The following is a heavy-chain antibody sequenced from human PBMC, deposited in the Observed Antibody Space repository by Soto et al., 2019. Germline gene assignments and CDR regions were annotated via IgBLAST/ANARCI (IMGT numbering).Heavy chain of an antibody. CDR1: GFTFSSYA. J-gene: IGHJ6*02. CDR2: ISGSGGST. V-gene: IGHV3-23*01. D-gene: IGHD7-27*01. Sequence: EVQLLESGGGLVQPGGSLRLSCAASGFTFSSYAMSWVRQAPGKGLAWVSAISGSGGSTYYADSVKGRFTISRDNPKNTLYRQMNSLRAEDTDVYYCAEDLTAPRGYYYGMDVWGQGSTVAVS. CDR3: AEDLTAPRGYYYGMDV.